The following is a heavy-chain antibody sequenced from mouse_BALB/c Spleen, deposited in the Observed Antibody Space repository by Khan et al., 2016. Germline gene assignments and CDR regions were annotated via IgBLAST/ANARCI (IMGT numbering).Heavy chain of an antibody. V-gene: IGHV5-6-5*01. CDR1: GFTFSSYA. Sequence: EVELVESGGGLVKPGGSLKLSCAASGFTFSSYAMSWVRQTPEKRLEWVASISSGGSTYYPDSVKGRFTISSDNARNILYLQMSSLKSEDTAMYYCARGGKYYLDYWGQGTTLTVSS. J-gene: IGHJ2*01. CDR2: ISSGGST. CDR3: ARGGKYYLDY. D-gene: IGHD1-1*01.